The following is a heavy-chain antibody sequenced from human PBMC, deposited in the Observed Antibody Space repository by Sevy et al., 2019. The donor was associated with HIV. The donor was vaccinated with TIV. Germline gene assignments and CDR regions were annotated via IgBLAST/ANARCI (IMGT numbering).Heavy chain of an antibody. D-gene: IGHD2-8*01. V-gene: IGHV3-33*01. CDR1: GFTFSSYG. J-gene: IGHJ4*02. Sequence: GGSLRLSCAASGFTFSSYGMHWVRQGPGKGLEWVAVIWFDGSNTYYADSVKGRFTISRDIAKNTLHLQMNSLRAEDTAVYYCARDPRMYGDYLLAYFDSWGQGTLVTVSS. CDR2: IWFDGSNT. CDR3: ARDPRMYGDYLLAYFDS.